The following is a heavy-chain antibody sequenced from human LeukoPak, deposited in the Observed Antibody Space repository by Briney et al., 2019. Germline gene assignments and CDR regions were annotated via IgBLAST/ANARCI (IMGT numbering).Heavy chain of an antibody. D-gene: IGHD3-3*01. CDR3: ARDFRGGYDFWSGYYTPYYFDY. CDR1: GGSISSSSYY. Sequence: SETLSLTCTVSGGSISSSSYYWGWIRQPPGKGLEWIGSIYYSGSTYYNPSLKSRATISVDTSKNQFSLKLSSVTAADTAVYYCARDFRGGYDFWSGYYTPYYFDYWGQGTLVTVSP. J-gene: IGHJ4*02. V-gene: IGHV4-39*07. CDR2: IYYSGST.